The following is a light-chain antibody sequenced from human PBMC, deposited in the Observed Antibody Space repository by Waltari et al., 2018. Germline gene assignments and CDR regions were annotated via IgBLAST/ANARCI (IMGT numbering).Light chain of an antibody. CDR3: SSYTSSSTFSVV. Sequence: QSALTQPASVSGSPGQSITIPCTGTSSDVGGYNYVSWYQQHPGKAPKLIIYEVTNRPSGVSNRFSGSKSGNKASLTISGLQAEDEADYSCSSYTSSSTFSVVFGGGTKLTVL. V-gene: IGLV2-14*01. J-gene: IGLJ2*01. CDR1: SSDVGGYNY. CDR2: EVT.